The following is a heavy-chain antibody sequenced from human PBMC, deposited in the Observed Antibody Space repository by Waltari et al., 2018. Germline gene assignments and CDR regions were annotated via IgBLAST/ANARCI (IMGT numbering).Heavy chain of an antibody. CDR1: GFTFEEYA. D-gene: IGHD3-3*01. J-gene: IGHJ4*02. CDR3: AKDFGASIQPFDH. V-gene: IGHV3-23*01. CDR2: ITASGGSA. Sequence: EVKLLDSGGGLVQPGGSLKLSCIASGFTFEEYAMNWVRQAPGKGVEGVSGITASGGSAYHADSVKGRFTISRDNAKNILFLEMTSLGVEDTALYYCAKDFGASIQPFDHWGQGTLVSVSS.